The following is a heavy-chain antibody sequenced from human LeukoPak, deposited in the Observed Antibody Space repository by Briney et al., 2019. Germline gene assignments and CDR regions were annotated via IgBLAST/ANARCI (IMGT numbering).Heavy chain of an antibody. CDR2: IKQDGSEE. V-gene: IGHV3-7*05. Sequence: PGGSLRLSCTASGFTFSNYWMSWVRQTPEKGLEWLANIKQDGSEEVYVDSVKGRFTVSRDNAQSSLYLEMTRLRAEDTAVYYCARDPYSNSWSYGMDVWGQGTTVTVSS. CDR3: ARDPYSNSWSYGMDV. D-gene: IGHD6-13*01. J-gene: IGHJ6*02. CDR1: GFTFSNYW.